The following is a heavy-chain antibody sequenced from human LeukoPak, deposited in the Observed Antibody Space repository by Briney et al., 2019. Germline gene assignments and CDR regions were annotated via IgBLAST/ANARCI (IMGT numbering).Heavy chain of an antibody. D-gene: IGHD3-22*01. J-gene: IGHJ4*02. CDR3: ATGGVVIKYRAGFDY. CDR1: GFTFSSYG. Sequence: GRPLRLSCAASGFTFSSYGMHWVRQAPGKGLEWVAVISYDGSNKYYADSVKGRFTISRDNSKNTLYLQMNSLRAEDTAVYYCATGGVVIKYRAGFDYWGQGTLVTVSS. V-gene: IGHV3-30*03. CDR2: ISYDGSNK.